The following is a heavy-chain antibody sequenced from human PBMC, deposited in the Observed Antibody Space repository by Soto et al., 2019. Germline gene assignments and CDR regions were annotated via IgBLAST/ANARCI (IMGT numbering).Heavy chain of an antibody. Sequence: PSETLSLTCAVYGGSFSGYYWSWIRQPPGKGLEWIGEINHSGSTNYNPSLKSRVTISVDTSKNQFSLKLSSVTAADTAVYYCARKPRDCSGGSCYPGYLAYWGQGTLVTVSS. CDR2: INHSGST. J-gene: IGHJ4*02. CDR3: ARKPRDCSGGSCYPGYLAY. V-gene: IGHV4-34*01. D-gene: IGHD2-15*01. CDR1: GGSFSGYY.